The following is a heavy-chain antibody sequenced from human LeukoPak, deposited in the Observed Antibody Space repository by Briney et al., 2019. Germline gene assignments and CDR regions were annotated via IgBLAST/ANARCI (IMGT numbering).Heavy chain of an antibody. CDR2: IYPGDSDT. CDR1: GYTFTSYW. J-gene: IGHJ2*01. D-gene: IGHD7-27*01. V-gene: IGHV5-51*01. CDR3: ARQLGTRDWYLDL. Sequence: GESLKISCKASGYTFTSYWIGWVRQMPGKGLEWMGIIYPGDSDTRYSPSFQGQVTISADKSISTAYLQWSSLKASDTAMYYCARQLGTRDWYLDLWGRGTLVTVSS.